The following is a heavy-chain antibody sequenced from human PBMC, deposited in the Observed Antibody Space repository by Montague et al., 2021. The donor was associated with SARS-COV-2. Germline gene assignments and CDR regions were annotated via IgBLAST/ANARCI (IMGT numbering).Heavy chain of an antibody. CDR1: GGSFSGYD. CDR3: ARGRVDVIMIAVVFTGGIYDLDY. Sequence: SETLSLTCAVYGGSFSGYDWSWIRQSPGKGLEWIGEINHSGSTNYNPSLKSRVTVSVDTSKNQLSLKLSSVTAADTAVYYCARGRVDVIMIAVVFTGGIYDLDYWGQGTLVTVSS. J-gene: IGHJ4*02. D-gene: IGHD3-22*01. CDR2: INHSGST. V-gene: IGHV4-34*01.